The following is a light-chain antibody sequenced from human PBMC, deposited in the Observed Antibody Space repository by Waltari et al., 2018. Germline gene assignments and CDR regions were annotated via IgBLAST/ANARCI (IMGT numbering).Light chain of an antibody. CDR2: KES. CDR3: HQYKTYAWT. CDR1: QSINSW. V-gene: IGKV1-5*03. Sequence: DIQMTQSPSTLSASVGDRVTITCRASQSINSWLAWYQHKPGEAPKLLIYKESSLESGVPSRFSGSGSGTEFTLTISSLQPDDFASYYCHQYKTYAWTFGQGTKVEIK. J-gene: IGKJ1*01.